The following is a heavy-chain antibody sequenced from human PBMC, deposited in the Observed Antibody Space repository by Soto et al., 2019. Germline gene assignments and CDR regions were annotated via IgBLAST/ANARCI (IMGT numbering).Heavy chain of an antibody. CDR3: AREVITARQGDYCYYGMYG. D-gene: IGHD6-6*01. CDR2: IIPIFGTA. Sequence: GASVKVSCKASGGTFSSYAISWVRQAPGQGLEWMGGIIPIFGTANYAQKFQGRVTITADESTSTAYMELSSLRYEDTAVYYCAREVITARQGDYCYYGMYGWGQETRVAFSS. J-gene: IGHJ6*02. V-gene: IGHV1-69*13. CDR1: GGTFSSYA.